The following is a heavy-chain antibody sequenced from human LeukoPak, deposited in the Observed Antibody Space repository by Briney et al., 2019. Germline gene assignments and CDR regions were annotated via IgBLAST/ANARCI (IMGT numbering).Heavy chain of an antibody. D-gene: IGHD3-22*01. Sequence: SETLSLTCTVSGDSISYDYWSWIRQPPGEGLEWVGYVYNSATTNYNPSLKSRVTISVDTSKKQFSMKLSSVTAADTAIYYCARNSGYSDLNYRGQGVLVTVSS. CDR2: VYNSATT. J-gene: IGHJ4*02. V-gene: IGHV4-59*01. CDR3: ARNSGYSDLNY. CDR1: GDSISYDY.